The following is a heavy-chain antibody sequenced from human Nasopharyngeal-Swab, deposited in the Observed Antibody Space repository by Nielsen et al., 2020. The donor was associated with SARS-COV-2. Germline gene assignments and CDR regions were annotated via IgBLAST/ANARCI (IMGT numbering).Heavy chain of an antibody. CDR3: ARASRTINDY. CDR2: ISAYNGNT. V-gene: IGHV1-18*04. J-gene: IGHJ4*02. D-gene: IGHD5-24*01. CDR1: GYTFTGYF. Sequence: ASVKVSCKASGYTFTGYFIHWVRQAPGQGLEWMGWISAYNGNTNYAQKLQGRVTMTTDTSTSTAYMELRSLRSDDTAVYYCARASRTINDYWGQGTLVTVSS.